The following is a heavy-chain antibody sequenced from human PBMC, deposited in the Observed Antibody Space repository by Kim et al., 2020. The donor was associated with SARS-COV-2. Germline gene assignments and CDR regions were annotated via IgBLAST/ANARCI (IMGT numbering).Heavy chain of an antibody. CDR1: GFTFSSYG. D-gene: IGHD1-20*01. Sequence: GGSLRLSCAASGFTFSSYGMHWVRQAPGKGLEWVAVIWYDGSNKYYADSVKGRFTISRDNSKNTLYLQMNSLRAEDTAVYYCAREGSITGTGGFDYWGQGTLVPVSS. J-gene: IGHJ4*02. CDR3: AREGSITGTGGFDY. CDR2: IWYDGSNK. V-gene: IGHV3-33*01.